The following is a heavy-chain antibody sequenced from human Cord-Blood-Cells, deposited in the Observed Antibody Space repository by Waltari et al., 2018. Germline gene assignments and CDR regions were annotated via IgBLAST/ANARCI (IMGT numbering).Heavy chain of an antibody. CDR2: TKHSGIT. D-gene: IGHD7-27*01. CDR3: GRVGANWGIFDY. J-gene: IGHJ4*02. Sequence: QVQLQQWGAGLLKPSETLSLSCAVYGGSYSGYYWRWLRQPPGKGLGWMGETKHSGITNFTPSLKSRVTLSVDTSTNQFALRLSSVTAADTVVDYWGRVGANWGIFDYWGQGTLVTVSS. V-gene: IGHV4-34*01. CDR1: GGSYSGYY.